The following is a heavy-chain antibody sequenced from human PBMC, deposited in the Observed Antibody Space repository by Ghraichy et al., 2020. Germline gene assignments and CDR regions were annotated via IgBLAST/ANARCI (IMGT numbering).Heavy chain of an antibody. D-gene: IGHD5-12*01. CDR1: GGSFSGYY. V-gene: IGHV4-34*01. J-gene: IGHJ4*02. CDR2: INHSGST. Sequence: SETLSLTCAVYGGSFSGYYWSWIRQPPGKGLEWIGEINHSGSTNYNPSLKSRVTISVDTSKNQFSLKLSSVTAADTAVYYCARDPGVMATNDYWGQATLVTVSS. CDR3: ARDPGVMATNDY.